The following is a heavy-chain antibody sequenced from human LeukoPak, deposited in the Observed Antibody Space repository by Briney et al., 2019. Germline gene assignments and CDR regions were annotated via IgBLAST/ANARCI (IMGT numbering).Heavy chain of an antibody. CDR2: IIPMFGTA. CDR1: GGTFSRYA. V-gene: IGHV1-69*06. Sequence: ASVKVSCKAPGGTFSRYAIGWVRQAPGQGLEWMGGIIPMFGTAKYAQKFQGRVTITADKSTSTAYMELSSLRSEDTAVYYCARGADWQLLEYYYYYMDVWGKGTTVTVSS. D-gene: IGHD6-6*01. J-gene: IGHJ6*03. CDR3: ARGADWQLLEYYYYYMDV.